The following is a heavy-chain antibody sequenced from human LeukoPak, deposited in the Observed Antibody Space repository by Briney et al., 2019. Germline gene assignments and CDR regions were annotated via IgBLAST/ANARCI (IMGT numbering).Heavy chain of an antibody. D-gene: IGHD6-19*01. Sequence: GGSLRLSCAASGFTFSSYAMSWARQVPGKGLEGVSVISGSGGSTYYADSAKGRFTISRDNSKNTLYLQMNSLRAEDTAVYYCAKDPWYSSGWWDYWGQGTLVTVSS. CDR1: GFTFSSYA. J-gene: IGHJ4*02. V-gene: IGHV3-23*01. CDR2: ISGSGGST. CDR3: AKDPWYSSGWWDY.